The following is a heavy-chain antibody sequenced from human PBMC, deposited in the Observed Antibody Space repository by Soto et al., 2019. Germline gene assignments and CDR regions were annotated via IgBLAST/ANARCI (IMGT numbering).Heavy chain of an antibody. CDR1: GFTFSRYW. CDR2: IKQDGSEK. J-gene: IGHJ6*03. Sequence: PGGSLRLSCAASGFTFSRYWMSWVRQAPGKGLEWVANIKQDGSEKYYVDSVKGRFTISRDNAKNSLYLQMNSLRAEDTAVYYCARQYCSSTSCYYRYYYYMYVWGKGTTVTVSS. V-gene: IGHV3-7*01. D-gene: IGHD2-2*01. CDR3: ARQYCSSTSCYYRYYYYMYV.